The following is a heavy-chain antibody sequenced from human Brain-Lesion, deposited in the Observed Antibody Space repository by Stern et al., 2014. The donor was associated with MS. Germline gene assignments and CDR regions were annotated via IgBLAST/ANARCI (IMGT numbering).Heavy chain of an antibody. Sequence: VQLEESGAEVKKPGASVKVSCKASGYTLTELSMHWVRQAPRKGLEWMGGFDPEDGETIYAQKFQGRVTMTEDTSTDTAYMELSSLRSEDTAVYYCATLSPGAGGNYYRHFDYWGQGTLVTVSS. CDR1: GYTLTELS. V-gene: IGHV1-24*01. CDR3: ATLSPGAGGNYYRHFDY. CDR2: FDPEDGET. D-gene: IGHD1-26*01. J-gene: IGHJ4*02.